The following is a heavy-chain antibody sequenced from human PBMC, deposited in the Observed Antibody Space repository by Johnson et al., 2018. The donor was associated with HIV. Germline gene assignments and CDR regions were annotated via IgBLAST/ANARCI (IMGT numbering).Heavy chain of an antibody. V-gene: IGHV3-15*01. Sequence: VQLVESGGGLVQPGGSLRLSCAASGFTFSSYDMHWVRQAPGKGLEWVGRIKSKTDGGTTDYAAPVKGRFTISRDDSKYTLYLQMSSLKTEDTAVYYCTTVRYIVATITFDIWGQGTMVTVSS. CDR2: IKSKTDGGTT. CDR3: TTVRYIVATITFDI. CDR1: GFTFSSYD. J-gene: IGHJ3*02. D-gene: IGHD5-12*01.